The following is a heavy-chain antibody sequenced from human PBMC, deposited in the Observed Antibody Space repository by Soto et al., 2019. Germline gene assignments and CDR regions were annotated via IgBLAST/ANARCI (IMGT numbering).Heavy chain of an antibody. CDR2: INQGGSSDT. Sequence: GGSLRLSCAASTFTFSNHWMSWVRQAPGKGLEWVANINQGGSSDTWYADSVKGRFIISRDNAQNSLFLQMNTLRPEDTAMYYCARVAYWGPGTQVTVSS. V-gene: IGHV3-7*01. CDR1: TFTFSNHW. CDR3: ARVAY. J-gene: IGHJ4*02.